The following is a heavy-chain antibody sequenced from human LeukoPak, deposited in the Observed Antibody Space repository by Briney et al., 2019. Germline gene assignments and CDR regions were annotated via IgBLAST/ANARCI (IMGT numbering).Heavy chain of an antibody. CDR1: GYTFTSYD. CDR2: MNPNSGNT. D-gene: IGHD3-10*01. CDR3: ARGLKTYYYGSGNVLLPFDY. J-gene: IGHJ4*02. V-gene: IGHV1-8*01. Sequence: ASMKVSCKASGYTFTSYDINWVRQATGQGLEWMGWMNPNSGNTGYAQKFQGRVIMTRNTSISTAYMELSSLRSEDTAVYYCARGLKTYYYGSGNVLLPFDYWGQGTLVTVSS.